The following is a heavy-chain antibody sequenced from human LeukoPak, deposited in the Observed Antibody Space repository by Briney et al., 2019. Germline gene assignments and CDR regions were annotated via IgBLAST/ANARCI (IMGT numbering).Heavy chain of an antibody. CDR1: GFTFDDYA. J-gene: IGHJ4*02. CDR3: ARGDSSGYYYFNY. CDR2: ISWNSGSI. Sequence: PGGSLRLSCAASGFTFDDYAMHWVRQAPGKGLEWVSGISWNSGSIGYADSVKGRFTISRDNAKNSLYLQMNSLRAEDTALYYCARGDSSGYYYFNYWGQGTLVTVSS. D-gene: IGHD3-22*01. V-gene: IGHV3-9*01.